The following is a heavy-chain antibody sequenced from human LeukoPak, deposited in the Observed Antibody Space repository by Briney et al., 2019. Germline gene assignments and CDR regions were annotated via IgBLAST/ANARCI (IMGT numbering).Heavy chain of an antibody. Sequence: SETLSLTCAVYGGSFSGYYWSWIRQPPGKGLEWIGEINHSGSTNYSPSLKSRVTISVDTSKNQLSLKLSSVTAADTAVYYCARGVGYCSSTSCKRGFDPWGQGTLVTVSS. CDR2: INHSGST. D-gene: IGHD2-2*03. J-gene: IGHJ5*02. CDR3: ARGVGYCSSTSCKRGFDP. CDR1: GGSFSGYY. V-gene: IGHV4-34*01.